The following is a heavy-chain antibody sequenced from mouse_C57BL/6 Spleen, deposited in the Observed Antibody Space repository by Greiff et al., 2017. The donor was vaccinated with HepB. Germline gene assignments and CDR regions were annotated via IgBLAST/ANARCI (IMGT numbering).Heavy chain of an antibody. CDR1: GYTFTSYW. V-gene: IGHV1-53*01. CDR3: ARREITTVVEWYFDV. Sequence: VQLQQSGTELVKPGASVKLSCEASGYTFTSYWMHWVKQRPGQGLEWIGNINPSNGGTNYNEKFKSKATLTVDKSSSTAYMQLSSLTSEDSAVYYCARREITTVVEWYFDVWGTGTTVTVSS. CDR2: INPSNGGT. D-gene: IGHD1-1*01. J-gene: IGHJ1*03.